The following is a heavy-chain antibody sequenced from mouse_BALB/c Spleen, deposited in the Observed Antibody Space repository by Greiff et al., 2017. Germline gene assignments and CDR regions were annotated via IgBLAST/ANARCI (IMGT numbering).Heavy chain of an antibody. V-gene: IGHV1-12*01. J-gene: IGHJ4*01. CDR2: IYPGNGDT. CDR3: ARWGAMDY. CDR1: GYTFTSYN. Sequence: VQLQQPGAELVKPGASVKMSCKASGYTFTSYNMHWVKQTPGQGLEWIGAIYPGNGDTSYNQKFKGKATLTADKSSSTAYMQLSSLTSEDSAVYYCARWGAMDYWGQGTSVTVSS.